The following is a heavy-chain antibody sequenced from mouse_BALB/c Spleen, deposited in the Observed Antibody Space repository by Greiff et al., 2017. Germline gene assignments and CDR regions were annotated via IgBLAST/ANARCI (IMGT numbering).Heavy chain of an antibody. Sequence: EVQRVESGGGLVQPGGSRKLSCAASGFTFSSFGMHWVRQAPEKGLEWVAYISSGSSTIYYADTVKGRFTISRDNPKNTLFLQMTSLRSEDTAMYYCARWPYYAMDYWGQGTSVTVSS. CDR2: ISSGSSTI. CDR3: ARWPYYAMDY. V-gene: IGHV5-17*02. CDR1: GFTFSSFG. J-gene: IGHJ4*01.